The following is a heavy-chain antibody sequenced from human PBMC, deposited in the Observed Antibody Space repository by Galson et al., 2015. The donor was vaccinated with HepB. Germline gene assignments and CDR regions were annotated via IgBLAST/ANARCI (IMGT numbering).Heavy chain of an antibody. J-gene: IGHJ5*02. Sequence: SVKVSCKASGYTFTGYYIHWVRQVPGQGLEWMGWINPSSGGTNYAQKFQGRVTMTRDTSISTAYMELSSLRSDDTAVYYCASAACTYTASGSPDFPWGQGTLVTVSS. D-gene: IGHD3-16*01. V-gene: IGHV1-2*02. CDR2: INPSSGGT. CDR3: ASAACTYTASGSPDFP. CDR1: GYTFTGYY.